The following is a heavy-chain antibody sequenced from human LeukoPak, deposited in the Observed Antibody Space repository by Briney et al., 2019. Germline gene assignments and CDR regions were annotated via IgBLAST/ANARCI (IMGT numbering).Heavy chain of an antibody. D-gene: IGHD1-14*01. CDR2: INPNSSGT. Sequence: VASVKVSCKASGYTFTGYYMHWVRQAPGQGLEWMGRINPNSSGTNYAQKFQGRVTMTRDTSISTAYMELSRLRSDDTAVYYCASQPLWAYYYYYMDVWGKGTTVTVSS. CDR3: ASQPLWAYYYYYMDV. CDR1: GYTFTGYY. V-gene: IGHV1-2*06. J-gene: IGHJ6*03.